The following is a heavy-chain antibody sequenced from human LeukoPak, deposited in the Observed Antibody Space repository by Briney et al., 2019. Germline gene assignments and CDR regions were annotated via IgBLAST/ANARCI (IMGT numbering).Heavy chain of an antibody. D-gene: IGHD2-2*01. Sequence: ASVKVSCTASGGTFSSYVISWVRQAPGQGLEWMGGIIPIFGTANYAQKFQGRVTITADESTSTAYMELSSLRSEDTAVYYCARALLRYCSSTSCYWFDPWGQGTLVTVSS. CDR2: IIPIFGTA. J-gene: IGHJ5*02. V-gene: IGHV1-69*13. CDR1: GGTFSSYV. CDR3: ARALLRYCSSTSCYWFDP.